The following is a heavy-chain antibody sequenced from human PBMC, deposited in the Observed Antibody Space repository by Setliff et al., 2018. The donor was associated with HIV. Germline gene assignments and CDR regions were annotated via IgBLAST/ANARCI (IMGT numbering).Heavy chain of an antibody. CDR2: IAGTSAST. V-gene: IGHV3-23*01. D-gene: IGHD2-21*02. Sequence: ETLSLTCTVSGGSISSYYWSWIRQPPGKGLEWVSAIAGTSASTYYADSVKGRFTISRDNTKNTLYLQMNSLRAEDTAVYYCVRLPFPPYCGGDCYSIDYWGQGTLVTVSS. CDR3: VRLPFPPYCGGDCYSIDY. J-gene: IGHJ4*02. CDR1: GGSISSYY.